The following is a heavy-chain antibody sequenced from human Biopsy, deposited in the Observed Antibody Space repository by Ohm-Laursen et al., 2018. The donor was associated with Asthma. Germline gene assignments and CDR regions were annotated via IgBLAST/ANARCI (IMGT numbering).Heavy chain of an antibody. Sequence: SLRLSCPASGFTFGDYCMSRLRQVPGQGLEWVANMKHDGSEKNHVDSLKARFTISRDNAKNLLFLQMNSLRAEDTAVYYCARTFHFWSPYHAEHFQLWGQGTLVTVSS. CDR2: MKHDGSEK. J-gene: IGHJ1*01. CDR3: ARTFHFWSPYHAEHFQL. CDR1: GFTFGDYC. D-gene: IGHD3-3*01. V-gene: IGHV3-7*01.